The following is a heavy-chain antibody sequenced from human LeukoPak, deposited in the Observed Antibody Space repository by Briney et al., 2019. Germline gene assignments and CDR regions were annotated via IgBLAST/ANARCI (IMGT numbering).Heavy chain of an antibody. CDR3: TRDHSSSWYNWFDP. Sequence: AGGSLRLSCAASGFTFSSYAMHWVRQAPGKGLEWVAVISYDGSNKYYADSVKGRFTISRDNSKNTLYLQMNSLRAEDTAVYYCTRDHSSSWYNWFDPWGQGTLVTVSS. D-gene: IGHD6-13*01. J-gene: IGHJ5*02. V-gene: IGHV3-30*01. CDR1: GFTFSSYA. CDR2: ISYDGSNK.